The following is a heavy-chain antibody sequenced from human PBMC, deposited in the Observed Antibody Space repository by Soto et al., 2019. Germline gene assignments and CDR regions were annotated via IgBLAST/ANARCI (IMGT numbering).Heavy chain of an antibody. CDR2: IWCDGSNK. D-gene: IGHD6-6*01. J-gene: IGHJ5*02. Sequence: GGSLRLSCAASGFTFSSYGMHWVRQAPGKGLEWVAVIWCDGSNKYYADSVKGRFTISRDNSKNTLYLQMNSLRAEDTAVYYCARDLVQLNNWLDPWGQGSLVTVSS. CDR1: GFTFSSYG. V-gene: IGHV3-33*01. CDR3: ARDLVQLNNWLDP.